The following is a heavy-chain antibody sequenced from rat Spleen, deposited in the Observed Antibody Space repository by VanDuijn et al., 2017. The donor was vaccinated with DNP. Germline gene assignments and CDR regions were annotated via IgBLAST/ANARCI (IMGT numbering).Heavy chain of an antibody. CDR2: ISYSGTT. Sequence: EIQLQESGPGLVKPSQSLSLTCSVTGYTITSGYDWSWIRKFPGNKMEWMGYISYSGTTNYNPSLKSRISITRDTSKNQFFLQLNSVTTEDTATYYCARYSLGKGLDYWGQGVMVTVSS. D-gene: IGHD5-1*01. J-gene: IGHJ2*01. V-gene: IGHV3-4*01. CDR1: GYTITSGY. CDR3: ARYSLGKGLDY.